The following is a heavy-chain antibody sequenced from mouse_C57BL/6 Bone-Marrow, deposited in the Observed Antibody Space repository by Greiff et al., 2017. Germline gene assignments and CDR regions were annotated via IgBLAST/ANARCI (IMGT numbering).Heavy chain of an antibody. CDR1: GYTFTSYG. D-gene: IGHD1-1*02. J-gene: IGHJ2*01. Sequence: VQLQESGAELARPGASVKLSCKASGYTFTSYGISWVKQRTGQGLEWIGEIYPSNGNTYYNEKFKGKATLTADKSSSTAYMELRSLTSEDSAVYVCARYYGGYHKDDFDDWGQGTTLTVSS. CDR3: ARYYGGYHKDDFDD. V-gene: IGHV1-81*01. CDR2: IYPSNGNT.